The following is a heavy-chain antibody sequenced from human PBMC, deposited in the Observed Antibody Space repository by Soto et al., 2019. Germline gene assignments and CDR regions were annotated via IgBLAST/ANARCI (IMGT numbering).Heavy chain of an antibody. CDR2: ISDSGTTT. V-gene: IGHV3-23*01. D-gene: IGHD2-21*02. J-gene: IGHJ4*02. Sequence: GGSLRLSCAASGFTFRSYAMSWVRQAPGKGLEWVSAISDSGTTTYYADSVTGRFTISRDNSKNTLALQMNSLRAEDSALYYCAKSGGDRPLDYWGQGTLVPVSS. CDR3: AKSGGDRPLDY. CDR1: GFTFRSYA.